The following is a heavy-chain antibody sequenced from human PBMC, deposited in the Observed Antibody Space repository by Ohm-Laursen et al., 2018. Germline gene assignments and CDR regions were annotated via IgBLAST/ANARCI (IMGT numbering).Heavy chain of an antibody. V-gene: IGHV3-21*01. Sequence: SLRLSCAASGFTFSSYSMNWVRQAPGTGQEWVSSISSSSSYIYYADSVKGRFTISRDNAKNSLYLQMNSLRAEDTAVYYCARDSQYSYGLIDYWGQGTLVTVSS. CDR2: ISSSSSYI. CDR1: GFTFSSYS. D-gene: IGHD5-18*01. CDR3: ARDSQYSYGLIDY. J-gene: IGHJ4*02.